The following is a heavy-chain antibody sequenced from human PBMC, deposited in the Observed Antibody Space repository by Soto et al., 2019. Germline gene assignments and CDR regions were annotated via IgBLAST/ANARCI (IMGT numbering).Heavy chain of an antibody. Sequence: QVQLVQSGAEVKKPGASVKVSCKASGYTFTSYGISWVRQAPGQGLEWMGWISAYNGNTNYAQKLQGRVTMTTDTSTSTAYRELRSLRSDDTAVYYCARDGVNGYCSSTSCYAGGIAFDIWCQGTMVTVSS. V-gene: IGHV1-18*01. CDR3: ARDGVNGYCSSTSCYAGGIAFDI. D-gene: IGHD2-2*03. CDR2: ISAYNGNT. CDR1: GYTFTSYG. J-gene: IGHJ3*02.